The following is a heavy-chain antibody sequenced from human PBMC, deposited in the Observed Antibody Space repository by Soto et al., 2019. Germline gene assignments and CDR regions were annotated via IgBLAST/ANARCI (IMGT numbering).Heavy chain of an antibody. J-gene: IGHJ6*02. Sequence: QVQLVQSGAEVKKPGSSVKVSCKASGGTFSSYAISWVRQAPGQGLEWMGGIIPIFGTANYAQKFQGRVTITADKSTSTAYMERSSLRSDDTAVYYCAAPLKNRLVGATTFDVYYYYGMDVWGQGTTVTVSS. D-gene: IGHD1-26*01. V-gene: IGHV1-69*06. CDR1: GGTFSSYA. CDR2: IIPIFGTA. CDR3: AAPLKNRLVGATTFDVYYYYGMDV.